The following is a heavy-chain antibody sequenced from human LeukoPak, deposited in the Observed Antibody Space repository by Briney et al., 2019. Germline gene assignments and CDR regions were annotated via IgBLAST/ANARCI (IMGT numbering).Heavy chain of an antibody. V-gene: IGHV3-30*02. CDR3: AKGMGAPYYYYYYYMDV. Sequence: GRSLRLSCAASGFTFSSYGMHWVRQAPGKGLEWVAFIRYDGSNKYYADSVKGRFTISRDNSKNTLYLQMNSLRAEDTAVYYCAKGMGAPYYYYYYYMDVWGKGTTVTVSS. CDR1: GFTFSSYG. CDR2: IRYDGSNK. J-gene: IGHJ6*03. D-gene: IGHD1-26*01.